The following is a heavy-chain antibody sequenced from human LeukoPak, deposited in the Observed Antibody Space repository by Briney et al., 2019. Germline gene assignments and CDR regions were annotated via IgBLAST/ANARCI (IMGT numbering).Heavy chain of an antibody. CDR3: AKDASYGSPPYYMDV. D-gene: IGHD3-10*01. J-gene: IGHJ6*03. Sequence: GGSLRLSCAASGFTFSSYAMHWVRQAPGKGLEWVAVISYDGSNKYYADSVKGRFTISRDNSKNTLYLQMNSLRAEDTAVYYCAKDASYGSPPYYMDVWGKGTTVTVSS. CDR1: GFTFSSYA. CDR2: ISYDGSNK. V-gene: IGHV3-30-3*01.